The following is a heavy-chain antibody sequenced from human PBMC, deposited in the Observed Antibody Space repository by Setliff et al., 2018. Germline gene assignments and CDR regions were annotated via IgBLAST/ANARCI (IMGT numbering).Heavy chain of an antibody. CDR2: ISPYSGNA. CDR1: GYTFVDYG. Sequence: ASVKVSCKASGYTFVDYGVTWVRQAPGQGLEWVGWISPYSGNAYSAPKFQGRLSLTTDTSTTTAYLELRSLRPDDSAVYFCSRLVRFCTRTVCQRLSGDDFWGQGTRVTVSS. V-gene: IGHV1-18*01. D-gene: IGHD3-10*01. J-gene: IGHJ4*02. CDR3: SRLVRFCTRTVCQRLSGDDF.